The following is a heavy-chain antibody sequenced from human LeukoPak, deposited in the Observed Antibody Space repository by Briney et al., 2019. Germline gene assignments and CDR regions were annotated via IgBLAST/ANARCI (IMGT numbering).Heavy chain of an antibody. D-gene: IGHD3-3*01. CDR3: ARDLRFLEWLDYYYYYGMDV. CDR1: GYTLTGYY. Sequence: ASVKVSCKASGYTLTGYYMHWVRQAPGQGLEWMGWINPNSGGTNYAQKFQGRVTMTRYTSISTAYMELSRLRSDDTAVYYCARDLRFLEWLDYYYYYGMDVWGQGTTVTVSS. V-gene: IGHV1-2*02. J-gene: IGHJ6*02. CDR2: INPNSGGT.